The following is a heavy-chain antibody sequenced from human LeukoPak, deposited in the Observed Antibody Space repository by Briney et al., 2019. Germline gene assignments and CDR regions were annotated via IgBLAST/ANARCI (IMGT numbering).Heavy chain of an antibody. CDR2: ISYDGSNK. Sequence: GGSLRLSCAASGFTFSSYAMHWVRQAPGKGLEWVAVISYDGSNKYYTDSVKGRFTISRDNSKNTPYLQMNSLRAEDTAKYYCTKDYCGKFCSAVWGQGTTVTVSS. V-gene: IGHV3-30*04. J-gene: IGHJ6*02. D-gene: IGHD3-9*01. CDR1: GFTFSSYA. CDR3: TKDYCGKFCSAV.